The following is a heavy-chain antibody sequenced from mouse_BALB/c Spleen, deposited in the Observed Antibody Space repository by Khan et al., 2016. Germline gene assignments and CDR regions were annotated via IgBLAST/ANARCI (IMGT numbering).Heavy chain of an antibody. Sequence: QIQLVQSGPELKKPGKTVKISCKASGYTFTNYGMNWVKQAPGKGLKWMGWINTYSGESTYADDFKGRFAFSLETSANTAYLQINNLKNEDTATDFCARYRYYYGSSRYFDVWGAGTTGTVSS. D-gene: IGHD1-1*01. CDR2: INTYSGES. CDR3: ARYRYYYGSSRYFDV. J-gene: IGHJ1*01. V-gene: IGHV9-3-1*01. CDR1: GYTFTNYG.